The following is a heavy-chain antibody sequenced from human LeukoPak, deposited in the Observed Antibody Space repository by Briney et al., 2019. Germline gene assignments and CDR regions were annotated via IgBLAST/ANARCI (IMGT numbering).Heavy chain of an antibody. D-gene: IGHD3-22*01. V-gene: IGHV4-39*07. CDR2: INHSGST. CDR1: GGPISSSSYY. CDR3: ARVSSSAMIVVVKYYYYYYMDV. Sequence: SETLSLTCTVSGGPISSSSYYWGWIRQPPGKGLEWIGEINHSGSTNYNPSLKSRVTISVDTSKNQFSLKLSSVTAADTAVYYCARVSSSAMIVVVKYYYYYYMDVWGKGTTVTVSS. J-gene: IGHJ6*03.